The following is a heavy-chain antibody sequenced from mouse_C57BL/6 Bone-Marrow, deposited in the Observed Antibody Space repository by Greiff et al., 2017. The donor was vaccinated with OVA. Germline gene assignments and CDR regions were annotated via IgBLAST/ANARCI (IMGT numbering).Heavy chain of an antibody. CDR1: GYTFTSYT. Sequence: QVQLQQSGAELARPGASVKMSCKASGYTFTSYTMHWVKQRPGQGLEWIGYINPSSGYTKYNQKSKDKATLTADKSSSTAYMQLLSLTSVDSSVYDCARGGQLRRSWFAYWGQGTLVTVSA. CDR3: ARGGQLRRSWFAY. J-gene: IGHJ3*01. D-gene: IGHD3-2*02. CDR2: INPSSGYT. V-gene: IGHV1-4*01.